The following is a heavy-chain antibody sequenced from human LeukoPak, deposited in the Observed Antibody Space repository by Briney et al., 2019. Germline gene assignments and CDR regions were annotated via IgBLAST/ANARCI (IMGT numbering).Heavy chain of an antibody. CDR1: GFTVSSNY. CDR2: IYSGGST. Sequence: GGSLRRSCAASGFTVSSNYMSWVRQAPGKGLEWVSVIYSGGSTYYADSVKGRFTISRDNSKNTLYLQMNSLRAEDTAVYYCASLAVATITGDYWGQGTLVTVSS. J-gene: IGHJ4*02. V-gene: IGHV3-66*01. CDR3: ASLAVATITGDY. D-gene: IGHD5-12*01.